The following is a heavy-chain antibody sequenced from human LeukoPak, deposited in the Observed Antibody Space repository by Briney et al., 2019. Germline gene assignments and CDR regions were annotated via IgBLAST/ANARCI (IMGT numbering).Heavy chain of an antibody. CDR2: IHRSGST. CDR1: GGSISSYW. D-gene: IGHD4-17*01. J-gene: IGHJ4*02. CDR3: AKFGDYGHY. Sequence: SETLSLTCTVSGGSISSYWWSWLRQPAGKELEWIGRIHRSGSTRYNPSLESRVIMSVDASQNHFSLRMTSVTAADTAVYYCAKFGDYGHYWGQGILVTVS. V-gene: IGHV4-4*07.